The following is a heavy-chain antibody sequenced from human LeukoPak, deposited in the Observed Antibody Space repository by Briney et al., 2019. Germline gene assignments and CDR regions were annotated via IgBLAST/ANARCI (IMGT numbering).Heavy chain of an antibody. CDR3: ARAVSGSYQSDY. V-gene: IGHV4-31*03. CDR2: IYYSGST. CDR1: GGSISSGGYY. Sequence: PSETLSLTCTVSGGSISSGGYYWSWIRQHPGKGLEWIGYIYYSGSTYYNPSLKSRVTISVDTSKNQFSPKLSSVTAADTAVYYCARAVSGSYQSDYWGQGTLVTVSS. J-gene: IGHJ4*02. D-gene: IGHD1-26*01.